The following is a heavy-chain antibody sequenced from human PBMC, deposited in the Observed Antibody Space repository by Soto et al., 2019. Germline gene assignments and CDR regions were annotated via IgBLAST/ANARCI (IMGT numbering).Heavy chain of an antibody. CDR3: ATLPTGDFYYYGMDV. CDR1: GYTLTELS. Sequence: AAVKVSCKVSGYTLTELSMHWVRQAPGKGLEWMGGFDPEDGETIYAQKFQGRVTMTEDTSTDTAYMELSSLRSEDTAVYYCATLPTGDFYYYGMDVWGQGTTVTVSS. J-gene: IGHJ6*02. CDR2: FDPEDGET. V-gene: IGHV1-24*01.